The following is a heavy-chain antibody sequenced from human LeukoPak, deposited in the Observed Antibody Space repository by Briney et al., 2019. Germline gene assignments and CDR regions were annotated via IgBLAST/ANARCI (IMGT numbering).Heavy chain of an antibody. CDR2: ISSDGGDK. CDR3: AKDGHSAAAGYYFDY. V-gene: IGHV3-30*18. D-gene: IGHD6-13*01. J-gene: IGHJ4*02. CDR1: GFTFSRYG. Sequence: GRSLRLSCAASGFTFSRYGMHWVRQAPGKGLEWVAVISSDGGDKHYADSVKGRFTISRDNSKNTLYLQMNSLRAEDTAVYYCAKDGHSAAAGYYFDYWGQGTLVTVSS.